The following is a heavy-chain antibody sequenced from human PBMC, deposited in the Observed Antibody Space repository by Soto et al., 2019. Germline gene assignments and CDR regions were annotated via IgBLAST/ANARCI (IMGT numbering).Heavy chain of an antibody. CDR1: DGNFSGYY. Sequence: SVTLSLRCAVDDGNFSGYYWTWIRQPPRKELERIGEINHSEVSNYSPSLKSRVAFSVDTSKNHFSLMLRSVTSADTGVYYFARCFFVTAPGIRGYSDPLEYCVQGTLVTVSS. J-gene: IGHJ4*02. V-gene: IGHV4-34*01. CDR3: ARCFFVTAPGIRGYSDPLEY. D-gene: IGHD3-22*01. CDR2: INHSEVS.